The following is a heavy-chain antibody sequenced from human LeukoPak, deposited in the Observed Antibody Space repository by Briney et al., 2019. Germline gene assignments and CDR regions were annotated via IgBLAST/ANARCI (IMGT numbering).Heavy chain of an antibody. Sequence: SETLSLTCAVSGGSISSRNWWSWVRQPPGKGLEWIGEIYHGGSINYNPSLKSRVTISVDTSKNQFSLKLSSVTAADTAVYYCARFSGYSSSWYHFDYWGQGTLVTVSS. CDR3: ARFSGYSSSWYHFDY. V-gene: IGHV4-4*02. CDR2: IYHGGSI. CDR1: GGSISSRNW. D-gene: IGHD6-13*01. J-gene: IGHJ4*02.